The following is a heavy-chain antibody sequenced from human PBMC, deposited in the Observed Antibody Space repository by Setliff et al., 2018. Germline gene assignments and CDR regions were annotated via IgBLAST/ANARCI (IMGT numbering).Heavy chain of an antibody. CDR2: ISPDGSKT. Sequence: PGGSLRLSCAASGLTLINNGFHWVRQAPGKGLEWVAGISPDGSKTDYADSVKGRFIISRDNSDILYLQMNSLRAEDTAVYYCAKIGRGGTFDQFFQDWGHGTLVTVSS. V-gene: IGHV3-33*06. D-gene: IGHD1-26*01. J-gene: IGHJ1*01. CDR1: GLTLINNG. CDR3: AKIGRGGTFDQFFQD.